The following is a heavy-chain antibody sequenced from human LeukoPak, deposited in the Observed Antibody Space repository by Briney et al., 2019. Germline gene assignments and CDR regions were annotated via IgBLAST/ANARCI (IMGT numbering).Heavy chain of an antibody. CDR1: GFTFSSYN. Sequence: GGSLRLSCAASGFTFSSYNMNWVRQAPGKGLEWVSSISSSSSYIYYADSVKGRFTISRDNAKDSLFLQMNSLRAEDTAIYYCARGHWLDSFDYWGQGTLVTVSS. D-gene: IGHD6-19*01. J-gene: IGHJ4*02. CDR3: ARGHWLDSFDY. V-gene: IGHV3-21*01. CDR2: ISSSSSYI.